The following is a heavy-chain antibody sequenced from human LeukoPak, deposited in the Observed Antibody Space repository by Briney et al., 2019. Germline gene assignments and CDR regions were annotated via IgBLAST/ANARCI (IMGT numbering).Heavy chain of an antibody. CDR1: GFTFASYG. CDR3: AIMHGYYDGTGYWVQ. J-gene: IGHJ1*01. Sequence: GGSLRLSCTASGFTFASYGMSWVRQAPGKGLGWVSFITTNGGSTSYADSVEGRFTISRDNRRNTLYMLMNSLRDEDTAVYYCAIMHGYYDGTGYWVQWGQGTLVTVSS. CDR2: ITTNGGST. D-gene: IGHD3-22*01. V-gene: IGHV3-23*01.